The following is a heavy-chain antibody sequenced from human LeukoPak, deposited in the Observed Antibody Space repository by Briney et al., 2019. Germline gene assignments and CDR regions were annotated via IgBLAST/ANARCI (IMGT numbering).Heavy chain of an antibody. V-gene: IGHV3-23*01. CDR3: AKDVRTYYYARDLDY. CDR2: ISGRGDIT. Sequence: GGSLRLSCAASGFTFSSYAMGWVRQAPGKGLEWVSTISGRGDITYYADTVKGRFTVSRDSSKSTLYLQMNSLRAEDTAVYYCAKDVRTYYYARDLDYWGQGTLVTVSS. J-gene: IGHJ4*02. D-gene: IGHD3-10*02. CDR1: GFTFSSYA.